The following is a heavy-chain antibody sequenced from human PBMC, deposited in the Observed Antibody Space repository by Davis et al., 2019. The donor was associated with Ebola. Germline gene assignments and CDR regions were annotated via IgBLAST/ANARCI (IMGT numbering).Heavy chain of an antibody. J-gene: IGHJ3*02. CDR2: ISGSGGST. V-gene: IGHV3-23*01. CDR3: AKDREQWLGDDAFDI. D-gene: IGHD6-19*01. Sequence: GESLKISCAASGFTFSSYAMSWVRQAPGKGLEWVSAISGSGGSTYYADSVKGRFTISRDNSKNTLYLQMNSLRAEDAALYYCAKDREQWLGDDAFDIWGQGTMVTVSS. CDR1: GFTFSSYA.